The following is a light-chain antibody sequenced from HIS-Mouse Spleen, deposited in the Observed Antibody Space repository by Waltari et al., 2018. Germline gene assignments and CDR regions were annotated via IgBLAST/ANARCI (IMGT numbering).Light chain of an antibody. J-gene: IGKJ2*01. CDR1: QSVLYSPNNKNY. Sequence: DIVMTQSPDSLAVSLGERATINCKSSQSVLYSPNNKNYLAWYQQKPGQPPKLLIYWASTRESGVPDRFSGSGSGTDFTLTISSLKAEDVAVYYCQQYYSTPYTFGQGTKLEIK. CDR2: WAS. CDR3: QQYYSTPYT. V-gene: IGKV4-1*01.